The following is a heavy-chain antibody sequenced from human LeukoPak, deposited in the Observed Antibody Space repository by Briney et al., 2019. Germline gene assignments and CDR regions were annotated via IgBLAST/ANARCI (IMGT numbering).Heavy chain of an antibody. J-gene: IGHJ5*02. CDR3: TRELHYNWFDP. CDR1: GFTFGDYA. CDR2: IRSKAYGGTT. V-gene: IGHV3-49*03. Sequence: GGSLRLSSTVSGFTFGDYAMSWFRQAPGKGLEWVGFIRSKAYGGTTEYAASVKGRFTISRDDSKSIAYLQMNSLKTEDTAVYYSTRELHYNWFDPWGQGTLVTVSS.